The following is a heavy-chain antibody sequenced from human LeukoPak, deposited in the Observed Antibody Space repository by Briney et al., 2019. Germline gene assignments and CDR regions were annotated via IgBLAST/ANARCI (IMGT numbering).Heavy chain of an antibody. V-gene: IGHV3-23*01. CDR1: GFTFSSYA. Sequence: GGSLRLSCAASGFTFSSYAMSWVRQAPGKGPEWLSMISDSGGTTKYADSVKGRFTISRDIFKNTLYLQMNSLRAEDTAVYHCVKSAGKDGYRDVFDIWGQGTVVTVSS. D-gene: IGHD5-24*01. CDR3: VKSAGKDGYRDVFDI. J-gene: IGHJ3*02. CDR2: ISDSGGTT.